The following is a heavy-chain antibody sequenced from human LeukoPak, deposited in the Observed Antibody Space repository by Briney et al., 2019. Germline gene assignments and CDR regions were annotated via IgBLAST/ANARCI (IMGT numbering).Heavy chain of an antibody. J-gene: IGHJ4*02. Sequence: SETLSLTCTVSGDSISPYYWSWIRQPPGKGLEWIWYIYYSGDTNYNPSLKSRVTMSVDTSKNQFSLKLSSVTAADTAVYYCARSQQLIRTFDYWGQGTLVTVSS. V-gene: IGHV4-59*01. CDR1: GDSISPYY. D-gene: IGHD6-13*01. CDR2: IYYSGDT. CDR3: ARSQQLIRTFDY.